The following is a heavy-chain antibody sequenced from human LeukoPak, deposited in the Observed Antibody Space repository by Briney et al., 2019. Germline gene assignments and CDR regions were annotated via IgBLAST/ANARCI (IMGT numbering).Heavy chain of an antibody. Sequence: GGSLRLSCAASGFTFSNFAVSWVRQAPGKGLEWVSYISSSGSTIYYADSVKGRFTISRDNAKNSLYLQMNSLRAEDTAVYYCATKGPYDYVWGSYRDIDYWGQGTLVTVSS. V-gene: IGHV3-11*01. J-gene: IGHJ4*02. D-gene: IGHD3-16*02. CDR3: ATKGPYDYVWGSYRDIDY. CDR2: ISSSGSTI. CDR1: GFTFSNFA.